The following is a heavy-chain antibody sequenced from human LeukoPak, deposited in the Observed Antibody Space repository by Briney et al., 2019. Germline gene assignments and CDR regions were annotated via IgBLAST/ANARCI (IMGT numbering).Heavy chain of an antibody. J-gene: IGHJ4*02. CDR1: GYTLTTYY. CDR2: INPSGGST. Sequence: ASVKVSCKASGYTLTTYYIHWVRQAPGQGLEWMGIINPSGGSTNYAQKFQGRLTMTRDTSTSTVYMELSSLRSEDTAVYYCATVSDYYDSSPLGYWGQGTLVTVSS. CDR3: ATVSDYYDSSPLGY. D-gene: IGHD3-22*01. V-gene: IGHV1-46*01.